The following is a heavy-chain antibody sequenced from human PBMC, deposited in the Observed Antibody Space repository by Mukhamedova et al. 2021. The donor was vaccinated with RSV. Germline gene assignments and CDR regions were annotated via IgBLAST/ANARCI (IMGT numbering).Heavy chain of an antibody. J-gene: IGHJ4*02. D-gene: IGHD6-13*01. Sequence: MGRIIPIFGTANYAQKFQGRVTITADESTSTAYMELSSLRSEDTAVYYCASRGYSSREYFDYWGQGTLVTVSS. V-gene: IGHV1-69*15. CDR3: ASRGYSSREYFDY. CDR2: IIPIFGTA.